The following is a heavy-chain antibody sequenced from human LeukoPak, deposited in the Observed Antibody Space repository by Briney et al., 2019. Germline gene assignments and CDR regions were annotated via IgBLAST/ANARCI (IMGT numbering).Heavy chain of an antibody. Sequence: SETLSLTCTVSGGSISSSSYYWGWIRQPPGKGLEWIGSIYYSGSTYYNPSLKSRVTISVDTSKNQFSLKLSSVTAADTAVYYCATLVAPTGTGYFDYWGQGTLVTVSS. D-gene: IGHD6-13*01. V-gene: IGHV4-39*07. CDR1: GGSISSSSYY. CDR2: IYYSGST. J-gene: IGHJ4*02. CDR3: ATLVAPTGTGYFDY.